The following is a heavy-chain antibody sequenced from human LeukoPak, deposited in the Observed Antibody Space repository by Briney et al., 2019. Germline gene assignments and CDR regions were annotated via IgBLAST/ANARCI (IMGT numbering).Heavy chain of an antibody. CDR3: ARGVIRGVINNWFDP. CDR1: EGTFSSYA. J-gene: IGHJ5*02. D-gene: IGHD3-10*01. CDR2: IIPIFGTA. V-gene: IGHV1-69*01. Sequence: GSSVKVSCKASEGTFSSYAISWVRQAPGQGLEWMGGIIPIFGTANYAQKFQGRVTITADESTSTAYMELSSLRSEDTAVYYCARGVIRGVINNWFDPWGQGTLVTVSS.